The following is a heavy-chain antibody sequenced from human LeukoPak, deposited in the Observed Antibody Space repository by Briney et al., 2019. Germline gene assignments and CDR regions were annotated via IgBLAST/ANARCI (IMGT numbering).Heavy chain of an antibody. D-gene: IGHD2-15*01. V-gene: IGHV4-39*07. CDR1: GGSISSSSYY. CDR3: ASNSYSAFGFDY. J-gene: IGHJ4*02. Sequence: PSETLSLTCTVSGGSISSSSYYWGWIRQPPGRGLEWIGSIYYSGSAYYNPSLKSRVTISVDTSKNQFSLKLSSVTAADTAVYYCASNSYSAFGFDYWGQGTLVTVSS. CDR2: IYYSGSA.